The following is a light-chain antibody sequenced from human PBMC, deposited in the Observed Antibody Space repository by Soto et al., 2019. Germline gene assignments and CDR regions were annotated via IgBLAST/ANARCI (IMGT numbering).Light chain of an antibody. V-gene: IGLV2-14*01. Sequence: QSALTQPASVSGSPGQSITISCTGTSSDVGGYNYVSWYQRHPGKAPKLLIYDVSNRPSGASNRFSGSKSGNTASLTISGLQAEDEADYYCSSYTGSTTLHYVFGTGTNVTVL. CDR3: SSYTGSTTLHYV. J-gene: IGLJ1*01. CDR1: SSDVGGYNY. CDR2: DVS.